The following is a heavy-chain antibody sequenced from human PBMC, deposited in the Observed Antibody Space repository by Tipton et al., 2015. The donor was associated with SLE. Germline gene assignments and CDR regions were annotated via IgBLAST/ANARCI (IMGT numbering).Heavy chain of an antibody. J-gene: IGHJ6*03. D-gene: IGHD3-22*01. Sequence: TLSLTCTVSGFSISSYYWGWIRQPPGKGLEWLGTIYHSGTTYYNPSLKSRLTLSIDTSKNQFFLNLSSVTAADTAVYYCSSSGYFYDNYMDVWGKGTTVTVSS. CDR1: GFSISSYY. CDR3: SSSGYFYDNYMDV. CDR2: IYHSGTT. V-gene: IGHV4-38-2*02.